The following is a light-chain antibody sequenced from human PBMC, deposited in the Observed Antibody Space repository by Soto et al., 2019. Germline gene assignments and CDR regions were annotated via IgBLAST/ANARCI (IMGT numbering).Light chain of an antibody. V-gene: IGLV1-44*01. Sequence: QSVLTQPYSASGTPGQRVTIYCSGSSSNIGSHTLNWYQQLPGSAPSLLIYSDNQRPSGVPDRFSGSTSGTSASLAISGLQSEDEAEYYCAAWDDTLNAAVFGGGTKLTVL. CDR3: AAWDDTLNAAV. J-gene: IGLJ2*01. CDR1: SSNIGSHT. CDR2: SDN.